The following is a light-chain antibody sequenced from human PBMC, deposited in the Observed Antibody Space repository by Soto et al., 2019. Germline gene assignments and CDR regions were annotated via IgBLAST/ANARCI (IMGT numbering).Light chain of an antibody. CDR1: SSDVGGYNF. CDR2: EVT. J-gene: IGLJ1*01. Sequence: QSALTQPPSASGSPGQSATISCTGTSSDVGGYNFVSWYRQYPGKAPQLIIYEVTKRPSGFPDRFSGSKSGNTASLTVSGLQAEDEADYYCSSYAATNNYVFGSGTKVTVL. CDR3: SSYAATNNYV. V-gene: IGLV2-8*01.